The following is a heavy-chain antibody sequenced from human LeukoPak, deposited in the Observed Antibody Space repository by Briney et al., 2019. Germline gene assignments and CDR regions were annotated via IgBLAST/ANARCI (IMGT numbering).Heavy chain of an antibody. D-gene: IGHD6-19*01. J-gene: IGHJ4*02. CDR3: ARDSSSGWGYFDY. Sequence: GGSLRLSCAASGFTVSGNYMSWVRQAPGKGLEWVSVIYSGGSTYYADSVKGRFTVSRDNSKNTLYLQMNSLRAEDTAVYYCARDSSSGWGYFDYWGQGTLVTVSS. CDR1: GFTVSGNY. CDR2: IYSGGST. V-gene: IGHV3-66*01.